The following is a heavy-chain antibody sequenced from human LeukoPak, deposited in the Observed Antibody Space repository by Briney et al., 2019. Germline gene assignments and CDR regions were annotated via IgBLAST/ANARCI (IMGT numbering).Heavy chain of an antibody. V-gene: IGHV3-48*04. CDR2: IVGSSSTI. CDR3: ATDSPETAAFDY. Sequence: PGGSLRLSCAASGFTFSNYAMSWVRQAPGKGLEWVSYIVGSSSTIYYADSVKGRFTISGDNAKNSLYLQMDSLRAEDTAVYYCATDSPETAAFDYWGQGTLVTVSS. J-gene: IGHJ4*02. D-gene: IGHD1-1*01. CDR1: GFTFSNYA.